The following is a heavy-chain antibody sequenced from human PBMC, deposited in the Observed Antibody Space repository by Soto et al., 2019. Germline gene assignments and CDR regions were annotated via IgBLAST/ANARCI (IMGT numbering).Heavy chain of an antibody. D-gene: IGHD1-20*01. V-gene: IGHV3-30*18. CDR2: ISYDGRMK. J-gene: IGHJ4*02. CDR3: AKDVTGTTPY. CDR1: GFTFSSYS. Sequence: QVQLVESGGGVVQPGGSLRLSCAASGFTFSSYSMHWVRQAPGKGLEWVAVISYDGRMKYYAESVKGRFTISRDNSKNTLYIQMTSLRAEDTAVYYCAKDVTGTTPYWGEGTLVTVSS.